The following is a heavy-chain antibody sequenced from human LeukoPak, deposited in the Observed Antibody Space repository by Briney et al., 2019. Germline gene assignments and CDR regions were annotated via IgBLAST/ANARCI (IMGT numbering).Heavy chain of an antibody. J-gene: IGHJ4*02. CDR1: GYTFTSYD. CDR3: ARNIAASGDDDY. CDR2: MNPNSGNT. V-gene: IGHV1-8*01. D-gene: IGHD6-6*01. Sequence: ASVMVSCKASGYTFTSYDINWVRQAPGQGLEWMGWMNPNSGNTGYAQKFQGRVTRTRNTPISTVYMELSSLRSEDTAVYYCARNIAASGDDDYWGQGTLVTVSS.